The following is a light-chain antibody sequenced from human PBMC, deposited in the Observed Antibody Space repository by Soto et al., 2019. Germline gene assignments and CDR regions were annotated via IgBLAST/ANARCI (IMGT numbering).Light chain of an antibody. CDR3: QQYQTYATTT. V-gene: IGKV1-5*01. CDR2: DVS. Sequence: DIQMTQSPSTLSASIGDRVTITCRASQSINTGLAWYQQKPGTAPKLLIYDVSNLEGGGPSRFSGSGSGTEFTLTISSLQPDDFATYHCQQYQTYATTTFGQGTKVEI. CDR1: QSINTG. J-gene: IGKJ1*01.